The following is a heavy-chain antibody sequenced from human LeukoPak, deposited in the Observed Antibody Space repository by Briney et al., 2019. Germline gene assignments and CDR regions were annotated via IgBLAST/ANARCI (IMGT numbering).Heavy chain of an antibody. CDR1: GFTSSSYA. J-gene: IGHJ3*02. V-gene: IGHV3-64D*09. Sequence: GGSLRLSCSASGFTSSSYAMHWVRQAPDKGLEYVSTISRDGASTNYADSVKGRFTISRDNSKNTLYLQMSSLRAEDAAVYYCVKGGGGGGRAFDIWGQGTMVTVSS. CDR2: ISRDGAST. CDR3: VKGGGGGGRAFDI. D-gene: IGHD3-16*01.